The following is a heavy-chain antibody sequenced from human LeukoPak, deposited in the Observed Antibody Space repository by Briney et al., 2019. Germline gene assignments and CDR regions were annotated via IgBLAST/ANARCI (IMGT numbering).Heavy chain of an antibody. D-gene: IGHD1-26*01. CDR2: IYASGST. CDR1: GGSISSYS. Sequence: SETLSLTCTVSGGSISSYSWSWIRQPAGKGLEWIGRIYASGSTSYNPSLRSRVTMSEDTSKNQLSLKLRSLTAADTAVYYCARGDTVGATTRFYYYGMDVWGQGTTVTVSS. J-gene: IGHJ6*02. CDR3: ARGDTVGATTRFYYYGMDV. V-gene: IGHV4-4*07.